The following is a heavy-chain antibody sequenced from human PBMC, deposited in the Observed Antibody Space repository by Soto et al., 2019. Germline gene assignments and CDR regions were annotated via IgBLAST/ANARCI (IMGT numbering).Heavy chain of an antibody. V-gene: IGHV3-23*01. CDR1: GFTFSNYA. Sequence: EVQLLDSGGGLVQPGGSLRLSCAASGFTFSNYAMNWVRQAPGKGLDWVSAISGSGGSTYYADSVKGRFTISRDHSKNTLDLQMSSQGAEDTAVYYCPKGPLWSAYDLYYCGQGALVPV. D-gene: IGHD3-3*01. J-gene: IGHJ4*02. CDR3: PKGPLWSAYDLYY. CDR2: ISGSGGST.